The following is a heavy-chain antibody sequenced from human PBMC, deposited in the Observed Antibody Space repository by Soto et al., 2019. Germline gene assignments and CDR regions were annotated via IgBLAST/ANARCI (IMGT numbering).Heavy chain of an antibody. CDR2: IWYDGSNK. CDR3: ARDKQAHDAFDI. Sequence: GGSLSLSCAASGFTFSSYGMHWVRQAPGKGLEWVAVIWYDGSNKYYADSVKGRFTISRDNSKNTLYLQMNSLRAEDTAVYYCARDKQAHDAFDIWGQGTMVTVSS. CDR1: GFTFSSYG. J-gene: IGHJ3*02. V-gene: IGHV3-33*01.